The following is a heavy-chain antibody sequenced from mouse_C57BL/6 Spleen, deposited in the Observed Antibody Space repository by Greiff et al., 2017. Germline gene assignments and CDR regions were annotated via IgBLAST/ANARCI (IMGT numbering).Heavy chain of an antibody. J-gene: IGHJ2*01. CDR3: TRDVISDYFDY. D-gene: IGHD1-1*01. CDR2: IDPETGGT. V-gene: IGHV1-15*01. Sequence: VQLQQSGAELVRPGASVTLSCKASGYTFTDYEMHWVKQTPVHGLEWIGAIDPETGGTAYNQKFKGKAILTADKSSSTAYMELRSLTSEDSAVYYCTRDVISDYFDYWGQGTTLTVSS. CDR1: GYTFTDYE.